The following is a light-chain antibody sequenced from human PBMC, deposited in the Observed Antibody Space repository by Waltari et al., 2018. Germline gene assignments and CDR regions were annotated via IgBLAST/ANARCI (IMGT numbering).Light chain of an antibody. CDR3: QQYYSFPFT. V-gene: IGKV4-1*01. Sequence: DIVMTQSQDSLTVSLGERAAINCRSSQFSLYASDNKKYLGWYQQDPGQSPKLLISWASTRESGVPHRFSGSGSGTDFTLTISSLQAEDVAVYYCQQYYSFPFTFGQGTKLE. CDR1: QFSLYASDNKKY. CDR2: WAS. J-gene: IGKJ2*01.